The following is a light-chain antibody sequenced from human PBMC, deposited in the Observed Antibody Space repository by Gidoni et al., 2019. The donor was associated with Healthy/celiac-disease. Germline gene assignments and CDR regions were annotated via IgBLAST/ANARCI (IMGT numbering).Light chain of an antibody. J-gene: IGLJ2*01. CDR1: NIGNKN. CDR2: RES. V-gene: IGLV3-9*01. Sequence: YGLPQPLAPSVALGQTARITCGGNNIGNKNAHWYQQTPGQAPVLVIYRESNRPSGIPERFSGSNSGNTATLTISRAQAGDEADYYCQVWDSSTVVFGGGTKLTVL. CDR3: QVWDSSTVV.